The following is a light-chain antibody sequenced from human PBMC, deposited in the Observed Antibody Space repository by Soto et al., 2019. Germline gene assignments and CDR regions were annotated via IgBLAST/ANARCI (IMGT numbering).Light chain of an antibody. CDR1: QSITTW. CDR3: QQYYSYPWT. CDR2: DAS. J-gene: IGKJ1*01. Sequence: IPITHSPSTLCVSALHSVFITCRASQSITTWLAWYHQKPAKAPKLLIYDASSLESGVPSRFSGSGSGTDFTLTISCLQSEDFATYYCQQYYSYPWTFGQGTKVDIK. V-gene: IGKV1-5*01.